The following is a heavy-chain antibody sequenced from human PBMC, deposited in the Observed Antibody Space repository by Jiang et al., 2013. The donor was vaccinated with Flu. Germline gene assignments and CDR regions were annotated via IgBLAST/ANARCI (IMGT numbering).Heavy chain of an antibody. Sequence: LLKPSETLSLTCAVYGGSFSGYYWSWIRQPPGKGLEWIGEINHSGSTNYNPSLKSRVTISVDTSKNQFSLKLSSVTAADTAVYYCARWSVAAAGTPYYFDYWGQGTLVTVSS. V-gene: IGHV4-34*01. CDR2: INHSGST. CDR3: ARWSVAAAGTPYYFDY. J-gene: IGHJ4*02. CDR1: GGSFSGYY. D-gene: IGHD6-13*01.